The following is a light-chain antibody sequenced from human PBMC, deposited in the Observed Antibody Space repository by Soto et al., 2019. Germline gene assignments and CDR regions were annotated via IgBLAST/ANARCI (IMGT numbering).Light chain of an antibody. CDR2: RAS. Sequence: EIVLTQSPDTLSLSPGERATLSCRASQSVSSSFLAWYQQKPGQAPRLLIYRASSRATGIPDRFTGRGSGKDFTLTISRMEPEDFAVYYCQQYESSPLTFGGGTKVEI. J-gene: IGKJ4*01. V-gene: IGKV3-20*01. CDR1: QSVSSSF. CDR3: QQYESSPLT.